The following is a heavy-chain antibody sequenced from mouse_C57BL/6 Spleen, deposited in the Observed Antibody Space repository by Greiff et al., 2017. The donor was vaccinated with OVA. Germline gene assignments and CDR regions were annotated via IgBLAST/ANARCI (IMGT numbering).Heavy chain of an antibody. Sequence: EVQLVESGGGLVQPKGSLKLSCAASGFSFNTYAMNWVRQAPGKGLEWVARIRSKSNNYATYYADSVKDRFTISRDDSESMLYLQMNNLKTEDTARYYCVRGRAYSWYFDVWGTGTTVTVSS. V-gene: IGHV10-1*01. CDR3: VRGRAYSWYFDV. J-gene: IGHJ1*03. CDR2: IRSKSNNYAT. D-gene: IGHD2-10*01. CDR1: GFSFNTYA.